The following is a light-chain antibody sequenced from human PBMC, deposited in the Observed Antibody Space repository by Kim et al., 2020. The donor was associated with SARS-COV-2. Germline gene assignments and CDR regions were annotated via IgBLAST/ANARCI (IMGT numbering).Light chain of an antibody. Sequence: EIFLTQSPGTLSLPPGERATLSCRASQNLRSTYIVWYQQKAGQAPRLLIYGASTRATGIPDRFSGSGSGTDFTLTIRRLEPEDSAVYYCQQYGSGRTFGQGTKVDIK. CDR1: QNLRSTY. V-gene: IGKV3-20*01. CDR2: GAS. CDR3: QQYGSGRT. J-gene: IGKJ1*01.